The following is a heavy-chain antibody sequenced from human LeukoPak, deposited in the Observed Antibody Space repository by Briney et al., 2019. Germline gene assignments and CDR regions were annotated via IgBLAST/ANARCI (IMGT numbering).Heavy chain of an antibody. D-gene: IGHD3-9*01. V-gene: IGHV1-46*01. CDR1: GYTFTSYY. J-gene: IGHJ6*02. Sequence: ASVTVSCKASGYTFTSYYMHWVRQAPGQGLEWTGIINPSGGSTSYAQKFQGRVTMTRDTSTSTAYMELSSLRSEDTAVYYCAKSLRYFDWVDYGMDVWGQGTTVTVYS. CDR2: INPSGGST. CDR3: AKSLRYFDWVDYGMDV.